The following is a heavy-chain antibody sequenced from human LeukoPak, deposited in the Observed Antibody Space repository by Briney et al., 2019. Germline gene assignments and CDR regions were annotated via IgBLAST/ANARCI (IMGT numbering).Heavy chain of an antibody. D-gene: IGHD2-21*02. V-gene: IGHV3-23*01. CDR1: GFTFSSNA. J-gene: IGHJ4*02. CDR2: ISGSGGST. CDR3: GTFWGGGIVVVTAIPQTTSY. Sequence: PGGSLRLSCAASGFTFSSNAMSSVRQAPGKGLELVSAISGSGGSTYYADSVKGRFTISSDNSKNTLNLQMNSLRGGDTGVFYCGTFWGGGIVVVTAIPQTTSYWGQGTLVTVSS.